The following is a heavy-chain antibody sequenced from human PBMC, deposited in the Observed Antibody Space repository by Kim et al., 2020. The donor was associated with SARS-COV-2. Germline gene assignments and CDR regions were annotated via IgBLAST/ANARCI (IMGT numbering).Heavy chain of an antibody. Sequence: GGYLRLSCAASGFTFSSYGLHWVRQAPGKGLEWVAVISYDGSNKYYADSVKGRFTISRDNSKNTLYLQMNSLRAEDTAVYYCARVLGAAAGTYYYYVMDVWGQGTTVTVSS. V-gene: IGHV3-33*05. CDR1: GFTFSSYG. CDR2: ISYDGSNK. J-gene: IGHJ6*02. CDR3: ARVLGAAAGTYYYYVMDV. D-gene: IGHD6-13*01.